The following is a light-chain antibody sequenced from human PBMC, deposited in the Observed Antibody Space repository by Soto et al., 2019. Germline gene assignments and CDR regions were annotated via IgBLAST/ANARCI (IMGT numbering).Light chain of an antibody. J-gene: IGLJ1*01. CDR2: SSN. Sequence: QSVLTPPHSASGTPRQRGTISCSGSSSHIGSNSVHWFQQVPGTAPKPLIYSSNQRPSGVPERFSGSKSGTSASLAISGLQSEDEADYYCAAWDDSLNGHIFGTGTKVTVL. CDR1: SSHIGSNS. CDR3: AAWDDSLNGHI. V-gene: IGLV1-44*01.